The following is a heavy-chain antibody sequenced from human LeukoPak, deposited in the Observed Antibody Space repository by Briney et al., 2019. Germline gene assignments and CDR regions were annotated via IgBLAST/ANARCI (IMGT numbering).Heavy chain of an antibody. D-gene: IGHD4-11*01. CDR3: ARAPGTIYSTYANPDY. CDR1: GFTVSTYN. Sequence: GGSETLFCVPSGFTVSTYNMNWARQAPGKGLEWVSCISSSNTYIHYADSVKGRFTISRDNAKNSLYLQMSSLRAEDTAVYYCARAPGTIYSTYANPDYSGQGTLVTVSS. V-gene: IGHV3-21*01. CDR2: ISSSNTYI. J-gene: IGHJ4*02.